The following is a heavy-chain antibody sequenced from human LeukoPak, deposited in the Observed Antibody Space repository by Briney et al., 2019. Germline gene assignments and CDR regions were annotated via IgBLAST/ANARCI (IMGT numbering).Heavy chain of an antibody. Sequence: ASVKVSCKASGYTFTGYYMHWVRQAPGQGLEWMGRINPNSGGTNYAQKFQGRVTMTRDTSISTAYMKLSRLRSDDTAVYYCASLGSGYTYYFDYWGQGTLVTVSS. J-gene: IGHJ4*02. V-gene: IGHV1-2*06. D-gene: IGHD3-22*01. CDR2: INPNSGGT. CDR3: ASLGSGYTYYFDY. CDR1: GYTFTGYY.